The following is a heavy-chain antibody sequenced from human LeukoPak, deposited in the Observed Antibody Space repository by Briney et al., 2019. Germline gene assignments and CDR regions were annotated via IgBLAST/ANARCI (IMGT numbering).Heavy chain of an antibody. CDR1: GFTFSSYG. J-gene: IGHJ4*02. CDR3: ARDSSGKFDY. D-gene: IGHD3-22*01. CDR2: IWYDGGNK. Sequence: GGSLRLSCTASGFTFSSYGMHWVRQAPGKGLEWVAVIWYDGGNKYYADSVKGRFTISRDNSKNTLYLQMNRLRAEDTAVYYCARDSSGKFDYWGQGTLVTVSS. V-gene: IGHV3-33*01.